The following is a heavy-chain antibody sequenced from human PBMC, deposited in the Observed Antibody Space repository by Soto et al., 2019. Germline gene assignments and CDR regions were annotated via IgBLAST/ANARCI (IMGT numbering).Heavy chain of an antibody. Sequence: SETLSLTCTVSGGSISSYYWSWIRQPPGKGLEWIGYIYYSGSTNYNPSLKSRVTISVDTSKNQFSLKLGSVTAADTAVYYCARSYDGYSYGYGGWFDPWGQGTLVTVSS. J-gene: IGHJ5*02. D-gene: IGHD5-18*01. CDR3: ARSYDGYSYGYGGWFDP. CDR2: IYYSGST. V-gene: IGHV4-59*01. CDR1: GGSISSYY.